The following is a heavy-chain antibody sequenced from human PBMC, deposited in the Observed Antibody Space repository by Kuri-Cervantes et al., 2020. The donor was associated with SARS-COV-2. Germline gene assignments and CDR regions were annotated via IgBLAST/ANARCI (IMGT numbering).Heavy chain of an antibody. V-gene: IGHV3-11*04. D-gene: IGHD3-16*02. CDR2: ISSSGSTI. Sequence: LSLTCAASGFTFSDYYMSWIRQAPGKGLEWVSYISSSGSTIYYADSVKGRFTISRDNAKNSLYLQMNSLRAEDTAVYYCARARSLYVWGSYRTTNYFDYWGQGTLVTVSS. J-gene: IGHJ4*02. CDR1: GFTFSDYY. CDR3: ARARSLYVWGSYRTTNYFDY.